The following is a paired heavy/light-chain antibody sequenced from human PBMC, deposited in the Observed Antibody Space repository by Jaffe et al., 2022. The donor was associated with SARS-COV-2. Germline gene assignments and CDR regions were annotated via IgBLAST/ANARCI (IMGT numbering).Light chain of an antibody. V-gene: IGKV1-33*01. Sequence: DIQMTQSPSSLSASVGDRVTIACQASQDISNYLNWYQQKPGKAPKLLIYDASNLETGVPSRFSGSGSGTDFTFTISSLQPEDIATYYCQQYDYVPFTFGPGTKVDIK. CDR2: DAS. J-gene: IGKJ3*01. CDR1: QDISNY. CDR3: QQYDYVPFT.
Heavy chain of an antibody. J-gene: IGHJ4*02. D-gene: IGHD2-15*01. V-gene: IGHV1-24*01. CDR1: GYSLTELS. CDR3: TADQWSVGRHRDGGHFDY. Sequence: QVQLVQSGAEVKKPGASVKVSCKVFGYSLTELSMYWVRQAPGKGLEWMGGFDPEDGETKYAQKFQGRVTMTEDTSTDTAYMELSSLRSEDTAVYYCTADQWSVGRHRDGGHFDYWGQGTLVTVSS. CDR2: FDPEDGET.